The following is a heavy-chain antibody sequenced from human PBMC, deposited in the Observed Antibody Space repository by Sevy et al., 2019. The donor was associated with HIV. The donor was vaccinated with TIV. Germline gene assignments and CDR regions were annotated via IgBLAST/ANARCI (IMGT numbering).Heavy chain of an antibody. CDR3: ARSGMNYGMDV. Sequence: ASVKVSCKASGYTFTSYYMHWVRQAPGQGLEWMGIINPSGGSTSYAQKFQGRATMTSDTSTSTVYMELSSLRSEDTAVYYCARSGMNYGMDVWGQGTTVTVSS. CDR1: GYTFTSYY. CDR2: INPSGGST. D-gene: IGHD6-25*01. V-gene: IGHV1-46*01. J-gene: IGHJ6*02.